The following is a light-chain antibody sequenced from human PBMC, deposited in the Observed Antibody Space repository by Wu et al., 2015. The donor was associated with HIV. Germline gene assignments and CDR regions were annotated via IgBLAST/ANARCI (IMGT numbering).Light chain of an antibody. V-gene: IGKV3-15*01. CDR3: NQYXRWPPVT. CDR1: QSVANN. Sequence: EIVMTQSPATLSVSPGERATLSCRASQSVANNLAWYQQKPGQAPRLLIYGASTRATGVPARFSGSGSDTEFTLTISSMQSEDFAIYYCNQYXRWPPVTFGGGTKVQIK. J-gene: IGKJ4*01. CDR2: GAS.